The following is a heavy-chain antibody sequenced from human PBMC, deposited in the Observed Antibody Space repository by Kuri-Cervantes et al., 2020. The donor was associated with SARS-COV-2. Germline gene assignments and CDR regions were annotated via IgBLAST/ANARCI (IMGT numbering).Heavy chain of an antibody. D-gene: IGHD3-10*01. J-gene: IGHJ6*02. CDR2: ISHDGRDT. CDR1: EFDFSYYG. V-gene: IGHV3-30*18. CDR3: AKPGSLRGIIREDQYGLDV. Sequence: GESLKISCVASEFDFSYYGMYWVRQAPGKGLEWLAVISHDGRDTYHGDSVKGRFTISRDNSKNTLYLQMNSLRPEDTAVYYCAKPGSLRGIIREDQYGLDVWGQGTTVTVSS.